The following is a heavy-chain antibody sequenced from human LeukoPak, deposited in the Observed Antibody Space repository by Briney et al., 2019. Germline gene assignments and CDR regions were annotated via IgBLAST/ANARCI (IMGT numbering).Heavy chain of an antibody. V-gene: IGHV1-2*02. D-gene: IGHD3-22*01. CDR1: GYTFTGYY. Sequence: ASVKISCKASGYTFTGYYMHWVLQAPGQGLEWMGWINPNSGGTNYAQKFQGRVTMTRDTSISTAYMELSRLRSDDTAVYYCARKTEAYYYDSSGPFDYWGQGTLVTVSS. CDR2: INPNSGGT. J-gene: IGHJ4*02. CDR3: ARKTEAYYYDSSGPFDY.